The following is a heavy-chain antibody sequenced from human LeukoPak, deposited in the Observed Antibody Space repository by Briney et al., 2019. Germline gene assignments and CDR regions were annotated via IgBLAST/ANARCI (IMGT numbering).Heavy chain of an antibody. CDR1: GFTVSSNY. Sequence: GGSLRLSCAASGFTVSSNYMSWVRQAPGKGLEWVSVIYSGGSTYYADSVKGRFTISRDNAKNSLYLQMNSLRAEDTAVYYCASPEPHSYGGTSYYYYGMDVWGQGTTVTVSS. V-gene: IGHV3-53*01. CDR3: ASPEPHSYGGTSYYYYGMDV. CDR2: IYSGGST. J-gene: IGHJ6*02. D-gene: IGHD4-23*01.